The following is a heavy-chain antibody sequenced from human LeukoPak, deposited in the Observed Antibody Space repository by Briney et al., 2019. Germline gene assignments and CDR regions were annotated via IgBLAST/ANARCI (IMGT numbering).Heavy chain of an antibody. CDR3: ARRVGYYYGSGSYYNNFDY. V-gene: IGHV4-39*01. Sequence: PSETLSLTCTDSGGSISSSSYYWGWIRQPPGKGLEWIGSIYYSGSTYYNPSLNSRVTISVDTSKNQFSLKLSSVTAADTAVYYCARRVGYYYGSGSYYNNFDYWGQGTLVTVSS. D-gene: IGHD3-10*01. CDR2: IYYSGST. CDR1: GGSISSSSYY. J-gene: IGHJ4*02.